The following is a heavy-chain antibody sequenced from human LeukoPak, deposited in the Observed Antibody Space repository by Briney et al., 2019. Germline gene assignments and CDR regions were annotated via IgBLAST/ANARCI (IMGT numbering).Heavy chain of an antibody. Sequence: GGSLRLSCAASGFTFDDYAMHWARQAQGKGLEGASLIRGVGGSTYYADSVKGRFAISRDNSKNSLYLQMNSLRTEDTALYYCANSPGYCGGDCYSRADDYWGQGTLVTVSS. CDR2: IRGVGGST. D-gene: IGHD2-21*02. CDR1: GFTFDDYA. CDR3: ANSPGYCGGDCYSRADDY. V-gene: IGHV3-43*02. J-gene: IGHJ4*02.